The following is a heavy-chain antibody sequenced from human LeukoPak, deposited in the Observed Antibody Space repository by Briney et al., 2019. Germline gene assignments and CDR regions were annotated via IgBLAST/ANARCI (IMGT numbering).Heavy chain of an antibody. D-gene: IGHD6-13*01. Sequence: ASVKVSCKASGYTFTSYDISWVRQAPGQGLEWMGWISAYNGNTNYAQKLQGRVTMTTDTSTSTAYMELRSPRSDDTAVYYCARRGPYSSSWVLFDYWGQGTLVTVSS. CDR3: ARRGPYSSSWVLFDY. CDR2: ISAYNGNT. CDR1: GYTFTSYD. J-gene: IGHJ4*02. V-gene: IGHV1-18*01.